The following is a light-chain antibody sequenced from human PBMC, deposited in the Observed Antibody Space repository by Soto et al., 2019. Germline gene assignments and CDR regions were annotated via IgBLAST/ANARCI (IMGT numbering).Light chain of an antibody. Sequence: QSVLTQPPSASGTPGQRVTISCSGSSCNVGSNYVYWYQQLPGTAPKLLIYSNNQRPSGVPDRFSGSKSGTSASLAISGLRSEDEDDYYCAAWDASLSGVVFGGGTKLTVL. CDR1: SCNVGSNY. J-gene: IGLJ2*01. CDR2: SNN. V-gene: IGLV1-47*02. CDR3: AAWDASLSGVV.